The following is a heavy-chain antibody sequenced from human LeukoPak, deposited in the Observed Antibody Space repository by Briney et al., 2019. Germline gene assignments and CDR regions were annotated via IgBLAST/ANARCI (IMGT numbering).Heavy chain of an antibody. J-gene: IGHJ5*02. CDR3: ARVVRLLGGGGWSDP. Sequence: SETLSLTCTVSGGSISSSSYYWGWIRQPPGKGLEWIGSIYYSGSTYYNPSLKSRVTISVDTSKNQFSLKLSSVTAADTAVYYCARVVRLLGGGGWSDPWGQGTLVTVSS. CDR2: IYYSGST. CDR1: GGSISSSSYY. V-gene: IGHV4-39*01. D-gene: IGHD2-15*01.